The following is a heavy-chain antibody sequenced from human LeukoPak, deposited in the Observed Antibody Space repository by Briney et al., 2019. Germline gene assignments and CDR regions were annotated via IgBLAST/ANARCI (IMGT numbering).Heavy chain of an antibody. J-gene: IGHJ3*02. Sequence: SETLSLTCTVSGGSISSYYWSWIRQPPGKGLEWIGYIYYSGSTNYNPSLKSRVTISVDTSKNQFSLKLSSVTAADTAVYYCARYCSSTSCYRRDRTGYAFDIWGQGTMVTVSS. CDR1: GGSISSYY. D-gene: IGHD2-2*02. CDR2: IYYSGST. V-gene: IGHV4-59*01. CDR3: ARYCSSTSCYRRDRTGYAFDI.